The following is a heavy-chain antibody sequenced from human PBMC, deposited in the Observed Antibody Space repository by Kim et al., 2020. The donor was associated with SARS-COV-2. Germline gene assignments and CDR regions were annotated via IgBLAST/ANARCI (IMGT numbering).Heavy chain of an antibody. CDR2: IYYSGST. CDR1: GGSISSGGYY. J-gene: IGHJ5*02. D-gene: IGHD6-13*01. Sequence: SETLSLTCTVSGGSISSGGYYWSWIRQHPGKGLEWIGYIYYSGSTYYNPSLKSRVTISVDTSKNQFSLKLSSVTAADTAVYYCARGIAAADTRLNWFDPWGQGTLVTVSS. V-gene: IGHV4-31*03. CDR3: ARGIAAADTRLNWFDP.